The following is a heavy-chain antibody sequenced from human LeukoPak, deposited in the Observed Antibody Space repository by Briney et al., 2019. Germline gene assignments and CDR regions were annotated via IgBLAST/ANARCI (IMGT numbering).Heavy chain of an antibody. V-gene: IGHV3-23*01. J-gene: IGHJ4*02. Sequence: GGSLRLSCAASGFTFSDYSMSWIRQAPGKWLEWVAVISGGGDAAYYAASVKGRFTISRDNSKHTLYQQMNGLGVEDMALYYCKGGGGRSQFDDWGQGTLVTVSS. CDR2: ISGGGDAA. D-gene: IGHD6-19*01. CDR1: GFTFSDYS. CDR3: KGGGGRSQFDD.